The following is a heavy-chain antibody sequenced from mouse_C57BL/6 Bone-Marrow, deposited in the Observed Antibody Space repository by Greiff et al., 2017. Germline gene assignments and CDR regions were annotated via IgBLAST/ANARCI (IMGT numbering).Heavy chain of an antibody. V-gene: IGHV5-17*03. CDR3: ARVYLGSFDV. J-gene: IGHJ1*03. CDR2: ISSGSSTI. Sequence: EVMLVESGGGLVKPGGSLKLSCAASGFTFSDYGMHWVRQAPEKGLEWVAYISSGSSTIYYADTVKGRFTISRDNAKNNLYLQMSHLKSEDTAMYYCARVYLGSFDVWGTGTTVTVSS. D-gene: IGHD2-3*01. CDR1: GFTFSDYG.